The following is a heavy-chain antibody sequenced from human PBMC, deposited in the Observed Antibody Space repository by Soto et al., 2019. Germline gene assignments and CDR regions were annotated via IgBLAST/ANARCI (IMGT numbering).Heavy chain of an antibody. D-gene: IGHD3-10*01. CDR2: IWYDGSNK. CDR3: ARDSNYYYGSGSYRGPDYFDY. V-gene: IGHV3-33*01. J-gene: IGHJ4*02. Sequence: GGSLRLSCAASGFTFSSYGMHWVRQAPGKGLEWVAVIWYDGSNKYYADSVKGRFTISRDNSKNTLYLQMNSLRAEETAVYYCARDSNYYYGSGSYRGPDYFDYWGQGTLVTVSS. CDR1: GFTFSSYG.